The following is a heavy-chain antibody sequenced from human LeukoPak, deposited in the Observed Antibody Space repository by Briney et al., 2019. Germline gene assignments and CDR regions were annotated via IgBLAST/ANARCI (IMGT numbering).Heavy chain of an antibody. CDR3: ARDPGSGYEEHFDY. Sequence: PGGSLRLSCAASRFIFSDYYMSWIRQAPGKGLEWVSYISSSGSSIYYADSVKGRFTISRDNAKDSLYLQMNSLRAEDTAVYYCARDPGSGYEEHFDYWGQGTLVTVSS. D-gene: IGHD5-12*01. CDR2: ISSSGSSI. CDR1: RFIFSDYY. J-gene: IGHJ4*02. V-gene: IGHV3-11*01.